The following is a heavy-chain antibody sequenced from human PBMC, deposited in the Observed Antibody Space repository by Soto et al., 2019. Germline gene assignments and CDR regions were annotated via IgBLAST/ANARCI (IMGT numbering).Heavy chain of an antibody. CDR1: GYTFTTYG. Sequence: ASVKVSCKASGYTFTTYGMSWVRQAPGQGLEWMGWISPYNGNTKYAESLQGRVTMTTDKTTSTAYMELNSLRSEDTAVYFCARADRSNWNYNYGMDVWGQGTTVTVSS. J-gene: IGHJ6*02. CDR3: ARADRSNWNYNYGMDV. CDR2: ISPYNGNT. D-gene: IGHD1-20*01. V-gene: IGHV1-18*01.